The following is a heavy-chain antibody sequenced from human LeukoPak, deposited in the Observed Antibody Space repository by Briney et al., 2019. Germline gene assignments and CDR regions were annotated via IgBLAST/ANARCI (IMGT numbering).Heavy chain of an antibody. D-gene: IGHD3-22*01. CDR3: ARARSHSSGYSDDAFDI. V-gene: IGHV1-69*04. Sequence: GASVKVSCKASGGTFSSYAVSWVRQAPGQGLEWLGRIIPILGIRNYAQKFQDRVTITADKSTSTAYMELSSLRSEGTAVYYCARARSHSSGYSDDAFDIWGQGTMVTVSS. CDR2: IIPILGIR. J-gene: IGHJ3*02. CDR1: GGTFSSYA.